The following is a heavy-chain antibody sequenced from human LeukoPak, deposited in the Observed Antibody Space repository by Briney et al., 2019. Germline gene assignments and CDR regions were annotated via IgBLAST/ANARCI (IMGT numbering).Heavy chain of an antibody. J-gene: IGHJ6*03. Sequence: ASVKVSCKASGYTFTSYYMHWVRQAPGQGLEWMGIISPSGGSTSYAQKFQGRVTMTRGSSTSTVYMELSSLTSEDTAVYYCARGAVAGTDYYYYYMDVWGKGTTVTISS. CDR2: ISPSGGST. D-gene: IGHD6-19*01. V-gene: IGHV1-46*01. CDR3: ARGAVAGTDYYYYYMDV. CDR1: GYTFTSYY.